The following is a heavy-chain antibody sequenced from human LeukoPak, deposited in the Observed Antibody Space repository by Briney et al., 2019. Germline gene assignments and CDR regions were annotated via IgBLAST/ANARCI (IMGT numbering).Heavy chain of an antibody. V-gene: IGHV4-38-2*02. CDR2: IYHRGNT. CDR3: ARAQRLQYRLSWFDP. J-gene: IGHJ5*02. D-gene: IGHD6-25*01. CDR1: GYSISTGYY. Sequence: PSETLSLTCTVSGYSISTGYYWGWLRQPPGKGLEWIATIYHRGNTYYNPSLKSRVTIFVDTSKNQFSLNLTSVTAADTAIYFCARAQRLQYRLSWFDPWGPGT.